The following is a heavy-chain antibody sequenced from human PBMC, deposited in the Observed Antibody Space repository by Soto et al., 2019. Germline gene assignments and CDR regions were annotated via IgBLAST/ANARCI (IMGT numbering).Heavy chain of an antibody. Sequence: GGSLRLSCAASGFTFSSYGMHWVRQAPGKGLEWVAVISYDGSNKYYADSVKGRFTISRDNSKNTLYLQMNSLRAEDTAVYYCAKEASSGWSLVSAEYFQHWGQGTLVTVSS. V-gene: IGHV3-30*18. CDR2: ISYDGSNK. CDR3: AKEASSGWSLVSAEYFQH. CDR1: GFTFSSYG. D-gene: IGHD6-19*01. J-gene: IGHJ1*01.